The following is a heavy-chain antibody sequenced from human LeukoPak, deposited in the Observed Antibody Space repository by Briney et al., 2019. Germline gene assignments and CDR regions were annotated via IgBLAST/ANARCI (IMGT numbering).Heavy chain of an antibody. Sequence: ASVKVSCKASGYTFTGYYIHWVRQAPGQGVEWMGWINPNSGGTNYAQKFQGRVTMTRDTSISTAYMELSRLRSDDTAVYYCARDGVLQQLVPFNYWGQGTLVTVSS. D-gene: IGHD6-13*01. CDR1: GYTFTGYY. V-gene: IGHV1-2*02. CDR2: INPNSGGT. CDR3: ARDGVLQQLVPFNY. J-gene: IGHJ4*02.